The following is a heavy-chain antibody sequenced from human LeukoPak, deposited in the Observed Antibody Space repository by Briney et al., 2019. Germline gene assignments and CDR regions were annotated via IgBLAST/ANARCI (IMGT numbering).Heavy chain of an antibody. Sequence: GGSLRLSCAASGFTFFNYWMSWVRQAPGKGLEWVANIDLEGSQRFYVDSLKGRSTISRDNANNLVYLQMNSLRAEDTAVYYCARDVDYANPRHDYWGQGTLVTVSS. CDR2: IDLEGSQR. V-gene: IGHV3-7*01. CDR1: GFTFFNYW. CDR3: ARDVDYANPRHDY. J-gene: IGHJ4*02. D-gene: IGHD4/OR15-4a*01.